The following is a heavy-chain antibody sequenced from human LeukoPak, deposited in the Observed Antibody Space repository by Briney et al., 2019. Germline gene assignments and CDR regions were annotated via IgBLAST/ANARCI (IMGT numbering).Heavy chain of an antibody. CDR1: DDSISNYY. J-gene: IGHJ3*02. CDR2: IYYSGYT. V-gene: IGHV4-59*01. D-gene: IGHD1-14*01. CDR3: ARYRNEALFAFDI. Sequence: SETLSLTCSVSDDSISNYYWSWIRQPPGKGLEWIGYIYYSGYTDYNPSLKSRVTISVDTSKNQFSLRLNSVTAADTAVYYCARYRNEALFAFDIWGQGTMVTVSS.